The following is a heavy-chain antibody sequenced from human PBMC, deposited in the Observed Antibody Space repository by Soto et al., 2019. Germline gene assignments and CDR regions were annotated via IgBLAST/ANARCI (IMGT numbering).Heavy chain of an antibody. Sequence: QVQLVQSGAEVKKPGASVKVSCKASGYTFTSYYMHWVRQAPGQGLEWMGIINPSGGSTSYAQKFQGRVTMTRDTSTSTVYMELSSLRSEDTAVYYCARDIGGWPPLYAFDIWGQGTMVTVSS. CDR3: ARDIGGWPPLYAFDI. J-gene: IGHJ3*02. V-gene: IGHV1-46*01. CDR2: INPSGGST. CDR1: GYTFTSYY. D-gene: IGHD6-19*01.